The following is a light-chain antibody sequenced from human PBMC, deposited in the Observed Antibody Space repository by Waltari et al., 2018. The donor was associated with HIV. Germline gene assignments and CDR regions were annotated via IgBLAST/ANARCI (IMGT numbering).Light chain of an antibody. CDR1: DSNLGTNT. J-gene: IGLJ2*01. CDR3: ASWDGTLYGVA. CDR2: TNT. Sequence: QSVLTQPPSASGTPGQTVTISCSGSDSNLGTNTVNWYQQLPGAAPKLLIYTNTQRPSGVPDRFSGSKSGTSASLAISGLQSEDEAHYYCASWDGTLYGVAFGGGTKVTVL. V-gene: IGLV1-44*01.